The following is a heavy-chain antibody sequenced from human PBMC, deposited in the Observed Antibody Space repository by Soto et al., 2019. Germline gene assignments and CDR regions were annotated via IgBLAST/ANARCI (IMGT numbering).Heavy chain of an antibody. CDR3: ARVRVGATLLYFDY. CDR2: ISSISSYI. CDR1: GLTFSSYS. J-gene: IGHJ4*02. Sequence: RGSLRLSCAASGLTFSSYSMTWVRQAPGKGLEWVSSISSISSYIYYADSVKGRFTISRDNAKNSLYLQMNSLRAEDTAVYYCARVRVGATLLYFDYWGQGTLVTVSS. V-gene: IGHV3-21*01. D-gene: IGHD1-26*01.